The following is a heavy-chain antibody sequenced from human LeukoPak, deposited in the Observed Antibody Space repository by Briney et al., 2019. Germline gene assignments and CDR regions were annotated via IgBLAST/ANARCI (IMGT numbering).Heavy chain of an antibody. D-gene: IGHD3-22*01. CDR1: GFTFSDYY. CDR2: ISSSGSTI. CDR3: ARDYYDSSGYHYPYFDY. Sequence: GGSLRLSCAASGFTFSDYYMSWIRQAPGKGLEWVSYISSSGSTIYYADSVKGRFTISRHNSKNTLYLQMNSLRPEDTAVYYCARDYYDSSGYHYPYFDYWGQGTLVTVSS. J-gene: IGHJ4*02. V-gene: IGHV3-11*01.